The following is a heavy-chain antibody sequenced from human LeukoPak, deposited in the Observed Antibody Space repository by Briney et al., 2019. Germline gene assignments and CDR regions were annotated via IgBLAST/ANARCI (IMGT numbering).Heavy chain of an antibody. CDR3: ARGPGDSVYCSGGSCYSGGLGYFDY. Sequence: GGSLRLSCAASGFTFSSYAMHWVRQAPGKGLEWVAVISYDGSNKYYADSVKGRFTISRDNSKNTLYLQMNSLRAEDTAVYYCARGPGDSVYCSGGSCYSGGLGYFDYWGQGTLVTVSS. J-gene: IGHJ4*02. D-gene: IGHD2-15*01. CDR1: GFTFSSYA. V-gene: IGHV3-30-3*01. CDR2: ISYDGSNK.